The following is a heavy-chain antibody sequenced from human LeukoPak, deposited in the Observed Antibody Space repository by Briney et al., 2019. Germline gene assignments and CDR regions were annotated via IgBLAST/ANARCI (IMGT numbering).Heavy chain of an antibody. J-gene: IGHJ3*02. CDR3: ASPAGGSSDAFDI. V-gene: IGHV3-23*01. D-gene: IGHD1-26*01. CDR1: GFTFISYA. Sequence: PGGSLRLSCAASGFTFISYAMSWVRQAPGKGLEWVSAISGSGGSAYYADSVKGRFTISRDNSKNTLYLQMNSLRAEDTAVYYCASPAGGSSDAFDIWGQGTMVTVSS. CDR2: ISGSGGSA.